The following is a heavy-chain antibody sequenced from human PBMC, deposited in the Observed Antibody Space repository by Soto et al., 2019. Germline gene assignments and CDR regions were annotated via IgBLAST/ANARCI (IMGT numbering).Heavy chain of an antibody. CDR2: ISGSGGST. D-gene: IGHD4-4*01. V-gene: IGHV3-23*01. CDR1: GFTFSSYA. Sequence: GGSLRLSCAASGFTFSSYAMSWVRQAPGKGLEWVSAISGSGGSTYYADSVKGRFTISKDNSKNTLYLQMNSLRAEDTAVYYCAKGAQTTVPLYYYYYMDVWGKGTTVTVSS. CDR3: AKGAQTTVPLYYYYYMDV. J-gene: IGHJ6*03.